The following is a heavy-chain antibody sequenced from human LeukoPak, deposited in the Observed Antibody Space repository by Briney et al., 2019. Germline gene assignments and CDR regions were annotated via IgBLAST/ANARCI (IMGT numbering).Heavy chain of an antibody. D-gene: IGHD1-14*01. V-gene: IGHV3-15*01. J-gene: IGHJ3*02. CDR1: GFTVNYAW. CDR2: IKSKTDGGTT. CDR3: TSYNTRDAFHI. Sequence: GGSLRLSCAVSGFTVNYAWMSWVRQAPGEGLEWVGRIKSKTDGGTTDYAAPVKGRFTISRDDSKNTLYLEMNSLKTEDTAVYYCTSYNTRDAFHIWGQGTMVTVSS.